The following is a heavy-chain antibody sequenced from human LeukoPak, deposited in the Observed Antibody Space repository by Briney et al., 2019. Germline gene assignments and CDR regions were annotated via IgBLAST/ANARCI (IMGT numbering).Heavy chain of an antibody. J-gene: IGHJ4*02. V-gene: IGHV4-34*01. CDR3: ARTDYGDYPPNY. Sequence: SETLSLTCAVSGGSFSGYYWSWIRQSPGKGLEWIGEINHSGSTNYNPSLKSRVTISVDTSKNQFSLKLSSVTAADTAVYYCARTDYGDYPPNYWGQGTLVTVSS. D-gene: IGHD4-17*01. CDR1: GGSFSGYY. CDR2: INHSGST.